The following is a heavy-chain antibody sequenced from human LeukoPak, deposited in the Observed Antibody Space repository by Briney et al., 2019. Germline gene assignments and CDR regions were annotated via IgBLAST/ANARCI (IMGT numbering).Heavy chain of an antibody. CDR3: AKAGQQLGFDY. V-gene: IGHV3-11*01. J-gene: IGHJ4*02. Sequence: GGSLRLSCAASGFTFSDYYMSWIRQAPGKGLEWVSYISSSGSTIYYADSVKGRFTISRGNAKNSLYLQMNSLRAEDTAIYYCAKAGQQLGFDYWGQGTLVTVSS. D-gene: IGHD6-13*01. CDR2: ISSSGSTI. CDR1: GFTFSDYY.